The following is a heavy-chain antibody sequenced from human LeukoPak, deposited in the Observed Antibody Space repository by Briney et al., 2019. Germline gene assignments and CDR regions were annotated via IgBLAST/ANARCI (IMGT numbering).Heavy chain of an antibody. Sequence: GGSLRLSCTTSGFTFGSYWMHWVRQAPGKGLEWVSVIYSGGSTYYADSVKGRFTISRDNSKNTLYLQMNSLRAEDTAVYYCARGYDSSGFDAFDIWGQGTMVTVSS. CDR3: ARGYDSSGFDAFDI. CDR2: IYSGGST. D-gene: IGHD3-22*01. V-gene: IGHV3-53*01. J-gene: IGHJ3*02. CDR1: GFTFGSYW.